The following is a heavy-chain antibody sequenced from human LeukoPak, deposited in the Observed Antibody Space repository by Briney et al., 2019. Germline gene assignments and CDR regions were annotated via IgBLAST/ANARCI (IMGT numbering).Heavy chain of an antibody. Sequence: PSQTLSLTCTVSGGSISSGSYYCSWIRQPAGQGLEWIGRISTSGSTNYNPSLKSRVTISVDTSKNQFSLKLSPVTAADTAVYYCARESRTSGYSNFYFDYWGQGTLVTVSS. V-gene: IGHV4-61*02. J-gene: IGHJ4*02. CDR1: GGSISSGSYY. CDR2: ISTSGST. CDR3: ARESRTSGYSNFYFDY. D-gene: IGHD3-22*01.